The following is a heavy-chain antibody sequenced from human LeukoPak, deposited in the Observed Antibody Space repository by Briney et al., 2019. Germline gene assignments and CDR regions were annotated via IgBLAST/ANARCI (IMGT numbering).Heavy chain of an antibody. CDR1: GSTFSSYG. CDR2: ISGSGGST. J-gene: IGHJ6*03. CDR3: ARDGSGGYYYMDV. Sequence: GGTLRLSCAASGSTFSSYGMSWVRQAPGKGLEWVSAISGSGGSTYYADSVKGRFTISRDNSKNTLYLQMNSLRAEDTAVYYCARDGSGGYYYMDVWGKGTTVTISS. V-gene: IGHV3-23*01. D-gene: IGHD3-10*01.